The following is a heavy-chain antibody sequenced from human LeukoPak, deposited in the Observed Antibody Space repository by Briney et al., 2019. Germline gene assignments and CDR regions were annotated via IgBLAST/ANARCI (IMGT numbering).Heavy chain of an antibody. Sequence: ASVKVSCKASGYTFTSYYMHWVRQAPGQGLEWMGIINPSGGSTSYAQKFQGRVTMTRDMSTSTVYMGLSSLRSEDTAVYYCARELELGNDRYYFDYWGQGTLVTVSS. J-gene: IGHJ4*02. CDR2: INPSGGST. CDR3: ARELELGNDRYYFDY. CDR1: GYTFTSYY. V-gene: IGHV1-46*01. D-gene: IGHD1-7*01.